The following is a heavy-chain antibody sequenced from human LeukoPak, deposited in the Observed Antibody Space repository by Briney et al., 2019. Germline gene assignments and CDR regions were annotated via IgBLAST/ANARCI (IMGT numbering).Heavy chain of an antibody. V-gene: IGHV3-53*01. CDR3: ARSMRDDYGGTTYYFDY. CDR2: TYSGGST. J-gene: IGHJ4*02. CDR1: GFTVSSNY. D-gene: IGHD4-23*01. Sequence: PGGSLRLSCAASGFTVSSNYMSWVRQAPGKGLEWVSVTYSGGSTYYADSVKGRFTISRDNSKNTLYLQMNSLRAEDTAVYYCARSMRDDYGGTTYYFDYWGQGTLVTVSS.